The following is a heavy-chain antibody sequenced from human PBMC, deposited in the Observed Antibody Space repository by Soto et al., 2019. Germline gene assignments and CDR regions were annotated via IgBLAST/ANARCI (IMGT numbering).Heavy chain of an antibody. J-gene: IGHJ4*02. V-gene: IGHV3-64D*06. CDR3: VKPPGYYYDSNVYYPV. CDR1: GFTFSNYA. D-gene: IGHD3-22*01. CDR2: TTSNGGSA. Sequence: SGGSLSLSCSASGFTFSNYAIHWVRQAPGKGLEYVSATTSNGGSAYYADSVKGRFAISRDNSKNTLYLQMSSLRVEDTAVYYCVKPPGYYYDSNVYYPVWGQGILVTVSS.